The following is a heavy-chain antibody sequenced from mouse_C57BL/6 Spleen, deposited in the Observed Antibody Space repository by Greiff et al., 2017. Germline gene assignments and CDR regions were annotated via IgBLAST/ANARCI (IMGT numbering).Heavy chain of an antibody. Sequence: QVQLQQPGAELVMPGASVKLSCKASGYTFTSYWMHWVKQRPGQGLEWIGEIDPSDSYTNYNQKFKGKSTLTVDKSSSTAYMQLSSLTSEDSAVYYCARGYGSSYLYAMDYWGQGTSVTVSS. V-gene: IGHV1-69*01. J-gene: IGHJ4*01. CDR2: IDPSDSYT. CDR3: ARGYGSSYLYAMDY. D-gene: IGHD1-1*01. CDR1: GYTFTSYW.